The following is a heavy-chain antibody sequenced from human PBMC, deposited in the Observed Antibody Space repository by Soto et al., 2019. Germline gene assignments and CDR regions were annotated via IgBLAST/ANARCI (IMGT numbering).Heavy chain of an antibody. D-gene: IGHD6-6*01. V-gene: IGHV5-51*01. CDR3: ARQRSIAEELRYYSGMDV. CDR1: VYSFISYW. CDR2: IYPGDSDT. Sequence: GESRKISCKGSVYSFISYWIVWVRQMPGKGLEWVGIIYPGDSDTRYSPSFQGQVTISADKSISTAYLQWSSLKASDTAMYYCARQRSIAEELRYYSGMDVWGQGTTVTVSS. J-gene: IGHJ6*02.